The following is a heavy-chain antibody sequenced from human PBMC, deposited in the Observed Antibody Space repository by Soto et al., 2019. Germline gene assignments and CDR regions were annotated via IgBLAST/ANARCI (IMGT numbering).Heavy chain of an antibody. J-gene: IGHJ3*02. CDR3: ARAYYDILTGYYNADAFDI. V-gene: IGHV4-34*01. D-gene: IGHD3-9*01. CDR1: GRSFSGYY. CDR2: IYHSGST. Sequence: SSETLSLSCAVYGRSFSGYYWSWIRQPPGKGLEWTGGIYHSGSTYYNPSLKSRVTISVDTSKNQFSLKLSSVTAADTAVYYCARAYYDILTGYYNADAFDIWGQGTMVTVSS.